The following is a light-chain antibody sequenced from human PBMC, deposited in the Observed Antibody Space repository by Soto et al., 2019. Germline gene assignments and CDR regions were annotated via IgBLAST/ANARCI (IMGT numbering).Light chain of an antibody. V-gene: IGKV3-20*01. CDR2: VAS. CDR1: LSVSGSQ. Sequence: VLTHSPGTLSLSPGERSTLSCRASLSVSGSQLALYQQKPGQPPRLLIYVASSRAAGIPDRFSGSGSGTDFTLTISRLEPEGFAVYYCQQYGSSPYTFGQGTRLEIK. J-gene: IGKJ5*01. CDR3: QQYGSSPYT.